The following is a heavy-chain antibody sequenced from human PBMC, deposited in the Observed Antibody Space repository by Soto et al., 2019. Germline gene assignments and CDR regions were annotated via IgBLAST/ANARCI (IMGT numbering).Heavy chain of an antibody. J-gene: IGHJ2*01. CDR3: AKDGGFDYGFWYFDL. CDR1: GFTFSRYT. V-gene: IGHV3-30-3*01. D-gene: IGHD4-17*01. Sequence: QVQLVESGGGVVQPGRSLRLSCAASGFTFSRYTMHWVRQAPGKGPEWVAVTSYDGSTKYYADSVKGRFTISRDNSKKTLCLQMNRLAAEDTAVYYCAKDGGFDYGFWYFDLWGRGTLVTVSS. CDR2: TSYDGSTK.